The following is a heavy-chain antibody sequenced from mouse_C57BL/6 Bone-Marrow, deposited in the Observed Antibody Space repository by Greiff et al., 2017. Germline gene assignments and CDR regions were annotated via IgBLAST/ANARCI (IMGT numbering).Heavy chain of an antibody. CDR1: GYTFTSYW. V-gene: IGHV1-69*01. CDR3: SRAGVVTTGADAMDY. J-gene: IGHJ4*01. Sequence: VQLQQPGAELVMPGASVKLSCKASGYTFTSYWMHWVKQRPGQGLEWIGEIDPSDSYTNYNQKFKGKSTLTVDKSSSTAYLQLSSLTSEDSAVYYCSRAGVVTTGADAMDYWGQGTSVTVSA. D-gene: IGHD2-3*01. CDR2: IDPSDSYT.